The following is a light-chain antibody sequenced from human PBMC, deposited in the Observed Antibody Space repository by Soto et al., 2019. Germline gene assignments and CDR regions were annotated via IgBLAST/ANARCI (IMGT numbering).Light chain of an antibody. Sequence: VMTQSPATLSVSPGERATLSCRASQSVSSSLAWYQQTPGQAPRLLIHGASTRATGIPARFSGSGSGTEFTLSISGLQPEDSAVYFCQQYNKWPRTFGQGTKVDIK. CDR1: QSVSSS. J-gene: IGKJ1*01. V-gene: IGKV3-15*01. CDR3: QQYNKWPRT. CDR2: GAS.